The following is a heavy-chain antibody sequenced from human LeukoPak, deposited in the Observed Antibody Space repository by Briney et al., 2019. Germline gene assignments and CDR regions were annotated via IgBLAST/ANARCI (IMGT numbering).Heavy chain of an antibody. Sequence: SGTLSLTCDVSGVXINSNNWWSWVRQSPEKGLEWIGEIFHSGSSNYNPSLKSRLTVSMDESKNQLSLTLKSVTAADTARYYCAGQPSNSSSWYFDNWGQGTLVTVSS. CDR2: IFHSGSS. D-gene: IGHD6-19*01. CDR1: GVXINSNNW. V-gene: IGHV4-4*02. J-gene: IGHJ4*02. CDR3: AGQPSNSSSWYFDN.